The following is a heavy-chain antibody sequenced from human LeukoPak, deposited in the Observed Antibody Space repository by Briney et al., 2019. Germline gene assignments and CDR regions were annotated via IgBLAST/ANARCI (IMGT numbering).Heavy chain of an antibody. V-gene: IGHV3-33*06. CDR1: GFTFSRFA. CDR2: IWYDESNK. CDR3: AKSGGGGYDSFDY. J-gene: IGHJ4*02. Sequence: GGSLRLSCAASGFTFSRFAMHWVRQAPGKGLEWVAAIWYDESNKYYVDSVKGRFTISRDNSKNTLYLQMNSLRAEDTAVYYCAKSGGGGYDSFDYWGQGTLVTVSS. D-gene: IGHD5-12*01.